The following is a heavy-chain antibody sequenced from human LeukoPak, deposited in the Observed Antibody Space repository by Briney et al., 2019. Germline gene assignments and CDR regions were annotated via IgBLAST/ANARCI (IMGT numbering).Heavy chain of an antibody. V-gene: IGHV1-69*13. Sequence: SVKVSCKASGGTFSSYAISWVRQAPGQGLEWMGGIIPIFGTANYAQKVQGRVTITADESTSTAYMELSSLRSEDTAVYYCARSSKDESSGWYGFDYWGQGTLVTVSS. D-gene: IGHD6-19*01. CDR2: IIPIFGTA. J-gene: IGHJ4*02. CDR1: GGTFSSYA. CDR3: ARSSKDESSGWYGFDY.